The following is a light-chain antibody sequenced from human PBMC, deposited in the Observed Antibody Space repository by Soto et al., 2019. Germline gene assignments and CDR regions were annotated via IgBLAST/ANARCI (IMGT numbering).Light chain of an antibody. V-gene: IGKV1-5*03. CDR3: QQYNSYSRT. CDR1: QSINSW. CDR2: KAS. Sequence: DIPMTQSPSTLSASVGDRVTITCRASQSINSWLAWYQQKPGKAPKVLIYKASILQSGVPSRFSGSGSGTQFTLTISSLQPDDFATYYCQQYNSYSRTFGQGTKLEIK. J-gene: IGKJ2*01.